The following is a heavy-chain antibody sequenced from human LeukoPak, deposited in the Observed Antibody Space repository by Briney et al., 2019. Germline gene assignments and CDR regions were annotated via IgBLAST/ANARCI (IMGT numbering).Heavy chain of an antibody. J-gene: IGHJ6*02. CDR2: HYYSGNT. CDR3: ARGHRTSSAYHCNAMDV. V-gene: IGHV4-31*03. D-gene: IGHD2-8*01. CDR1: GGSISSGSYW. Sequence: SQTLSLTCTVSGGSISSGSYWWSWIRQHPERGLEWIGYHYYSGNTYYNPSLKSRVSISVDTSKNQLSLTLTSVTAADTAVYYCARGHRTSSAYHCNAMDVWGQGTTVTVSS.